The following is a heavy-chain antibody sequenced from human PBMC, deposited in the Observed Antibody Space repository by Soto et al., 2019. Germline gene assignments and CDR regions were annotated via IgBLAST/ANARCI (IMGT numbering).Heavy chain of an antibody. CDR1: GFTFSSYN. CDR3: ASTRRDGYNNDYYYYGMAV. Sequence: EVQLVESGGGLVKPGGSLRLSCAASGFTFSSYNMNWVRQAPGKGLEWVSSISSSSSYIYYADSVKGRFTISRDNAKKSLYLQMKSLRAEDKAVSYCASTRRDGYNNDYYYYGMAVWGQGTTVTVSS. V-gene: IGHV3-21*01. D-gene: IGHD5-12*01. CDR2: ISSSSSYI. J-gene: IGHJ6*02.